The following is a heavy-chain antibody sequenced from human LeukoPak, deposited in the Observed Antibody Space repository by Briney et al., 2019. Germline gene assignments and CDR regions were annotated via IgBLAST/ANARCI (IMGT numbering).Heavy chain of an antibody. CDR1: GFTFSSYS. CDR2: ISSSSSTI. Sequence: YPGGSLRLSCAASGFTFSSYSMNWVRQAPGKGLEWVSYISSSSSTIYYADSVKGRFTISRDNAKNSLYLQMNSLRAEDTAVYYCARVEASTVVTATFDYWGQGTLVTVSS. J-gene: IGHJ4*02. CDR3: ARVEASTVVTATFDY. D-gene: IGHD4-23*01. V-gene: IGHV3-48*04.